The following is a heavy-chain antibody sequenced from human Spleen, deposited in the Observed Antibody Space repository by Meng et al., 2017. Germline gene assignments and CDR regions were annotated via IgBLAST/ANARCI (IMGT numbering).Heavy chain of an antibody. D-gene: IGHD6-19*01. J-gene: IGHJ4*02. V-gene: IGHV6-1*01. CDR1: GGSVPSNTAA. CDR2: TYYRSMWYF. Sequence: QVQLRQSGPGLVKPSQTLSLACAISGGSVPSNTAAWNWFRQSPSRGLEWLGRTYYRSMWYFDYVPSVTGRITVNLDTPNNPFSLRLSSVTPDDTGIYYCARDPGWTLAYWGQGILVTVSS. CDR3: ARDPGWTLAY.